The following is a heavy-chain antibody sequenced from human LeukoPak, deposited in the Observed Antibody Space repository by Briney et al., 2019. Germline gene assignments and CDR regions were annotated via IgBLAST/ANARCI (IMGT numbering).Heavy chain of an antibody. CDR1: RFPFSSYD. D-gene: IGHD3-10*01. CDR3: AKDPTFYNY. CDR2: ISGSGSST. Sequence: GGSLRLSCAASRFPFSSYDMSWVRQAPGKGLEWVSGISGSGSSTYYADSVKGRFTISRDNSKNTLYLQMNSLRAEDTAVYHCAKDPTFYNYWGQGTLVTVSS. V-gene: IGHV3-23*01. J-gene: IGHJ4*02.